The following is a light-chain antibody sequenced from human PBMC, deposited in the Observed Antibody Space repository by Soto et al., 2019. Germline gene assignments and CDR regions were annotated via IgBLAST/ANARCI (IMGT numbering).Light chain of an antibody. J-gene: IGKJ1*01. CDR2: DAS. V-gene: IGKV1-5*01. CDR1: QSISSW. Sequence: DIQMTQYPSTLSASVGDIFTITFRSSQSISSWLAWYQQKPGKAPKLLIYDASSLESGVPSRFSGSGSGTEFSLTISNLQPDDCATYYCQQYENYWTFGQGTKVDI. CDR3: QQYENYWT.